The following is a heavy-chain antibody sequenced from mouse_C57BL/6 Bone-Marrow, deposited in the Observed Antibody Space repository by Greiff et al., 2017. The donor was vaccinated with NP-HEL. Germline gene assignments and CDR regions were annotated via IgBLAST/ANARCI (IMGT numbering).Heavy chain of an antibody. D-gene: IGHD2-10*02. V-gene: IGHV1-74*01. Sequence: QVQLQQPGAELVKPGASVKVSCKASGYTFTSYWMHWVKQRPGQGLEWIGRIHPSDSDTNYNQKFKGKATLTVDKSSSTAYMQLSRLTSEDSAVYYCAIVPYGNLAWFAYWGQGTLVTVSA. CDR3: AIVPYGNLAWFAY. CDR1: GYTFTSYW. CDR2: IHPSDSDT. J-gene: IGHJ3*01.